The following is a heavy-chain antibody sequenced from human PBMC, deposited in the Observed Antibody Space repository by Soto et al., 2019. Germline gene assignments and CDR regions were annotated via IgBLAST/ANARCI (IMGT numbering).Heavy chain of an antibody. CDR2: LYPGDSDT. Sequence: PGESLKISCRGSGYSFTSYWLGWVRQMPGKGLEWMGILYPGDSDTRYSPSFQGQVTISADKSISTAYLQWSSLNASDTAMYYCARRTARGLLDYWGQGTLVTVSS. J-gene: IGHJ4*02. CDR1: GYSFTSYW. D-gene: IGHD5-18*01. CDR3: ARRTARGLLDY. V-gene: IGHV5-51*01.